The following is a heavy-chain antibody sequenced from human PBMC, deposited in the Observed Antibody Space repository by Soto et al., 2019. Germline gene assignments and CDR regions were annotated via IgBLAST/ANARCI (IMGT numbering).Heavy chain of an antibody. J-gene: IGHJ4*02. Sequence: PVGSLRLSCAASGITFSNYEMNWVRQVPGKGLEWISFISSDGDTIYYAVSVKGRFTISRDNAKNSLYLQMNSLRAEDSAVYYCESPWGSSDYWGQGTLVTVSS. CDR1: GITFSNYE. D-gene: IGHD7-27*01. V-gene: IGHV3-48*03. CDR2: ISSDGDTI. CDR3: ESPWGSSDY.